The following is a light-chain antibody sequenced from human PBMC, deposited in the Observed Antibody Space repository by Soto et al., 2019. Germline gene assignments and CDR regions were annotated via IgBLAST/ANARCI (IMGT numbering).Light chain of an antibody. V-gene: IGKV4-1*01. CDR3: QQYFNRPYT. J-gene: IGKJ2*01. Sequence: DIVMTQSPDSLAVSLGERATINCKSNDSVLYGSTNRNYLAWYQQKPGQPPKLLIHWASTRESGVPDRFSGGGSGTDFTLTISSLQAEDVAVYYCQQYFNRPYTFGQGTKLEIK. CDR1: DSVLYGSTNRNY. CDR2: WAS.